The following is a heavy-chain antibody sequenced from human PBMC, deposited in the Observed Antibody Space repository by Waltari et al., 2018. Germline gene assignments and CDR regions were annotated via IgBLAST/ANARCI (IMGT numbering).Heavy chain of an antibody. CDR2: IYYSGST. V-gene: IGHV4-39*01. CDR1: GGSISSSSYY. CDR3: ATVDYYDSSGYYNVGAFDI. D-gene: IGHD3-22*01. Sequence: QLQLQESGPGLVKPSETLSLTCTASGGSISSSSYYCGWIRQPPGKGLEWIGSIYYSGSTYYNPSLKSRVTISVDTSKNQFSLKLSSVTAADTAVYYCATVDYYDSSGYYNVGAFDIWGQGTMVTVSS. J-gene: IGHJ3*02.